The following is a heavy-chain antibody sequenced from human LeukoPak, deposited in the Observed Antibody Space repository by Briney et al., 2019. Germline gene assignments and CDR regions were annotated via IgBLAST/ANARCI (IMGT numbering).Heavy chain of an antibody. V-gene: IGHV3-23*01. Sequence: PGGSLRLSCAASGFTFSSYGMSWVRQAPGKGLEWVSGFSGSGGSTSYADSVKGRFTISRDNSKSTLYLQMNSLRAEDTAVYYCAKWEIRLDAFDIWGQGTMVTVSS. J-gene: IGHJ3*02. CDR3: AKWEIRLDAFDI. CDR2: FSGSGGST. D-gene: IGHD1-26*01. CDR1: GFTFSSYG.